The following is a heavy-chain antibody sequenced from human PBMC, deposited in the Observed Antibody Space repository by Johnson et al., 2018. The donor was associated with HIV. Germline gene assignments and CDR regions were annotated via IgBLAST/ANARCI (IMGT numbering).Heavy chain of an antibody. CDR1: GFTVSSNY. CDR2: ISYDGSNK. CDR3: AREQTSMVQGVIWAFDI. J-gene: IGHJ3*02. Sequence: QVQLVESGGGLVQPGGSLRLSCAASGFTVSSNYMSWVRQAPGKGLEWVAVISYDGSNKYYADSVKGRFTISRDNSKNTLYLQMNSLRAEDTAVYYCAREQTSMVQGVIWAFDIWGQGTLVTVSS. V-gene: IGHV3-30*03. D-gene: IGHD3-10*01.